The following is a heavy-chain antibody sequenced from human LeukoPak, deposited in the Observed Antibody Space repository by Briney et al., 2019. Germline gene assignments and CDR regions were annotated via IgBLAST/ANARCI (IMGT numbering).Heavy chain of an antibody. V-gene: IGHV1-2*02. Sequence: ASVKVSCKASGYTFTGYYMHWVRQAPGQGLEWMGWINPNSGGTNYAQKFQGRVTMTRDTPISTAYMELSRLRSDDTAVYYCARDGPDFWSGYYTFDYWGQGTLVTVSS. D-gene: IGHD3-3*01. CDR3: ARDGPDFWSGYYTFDY. J-gene: IGHJ4*02. CDR1: GYTFTGYY. CDR2: INPNSGGT.